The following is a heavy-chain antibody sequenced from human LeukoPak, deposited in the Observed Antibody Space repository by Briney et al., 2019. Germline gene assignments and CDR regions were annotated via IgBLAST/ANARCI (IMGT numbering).Heavy chain of an antibody. D-gene: IGHD1-7*01. V-gene: IGHV4-59*01. CDR1: GGSISSYY. CDR2: IYYSGST. CDR3: ARDLGITGTTGFDP. Sequence: PSETLSLTCTVSGGSISSYYWSWIRQPPGKGLEWIGYIYYSGSTNYNPSLKSRVTISVDTSKNQFSLKLSSVTAADTAVYYCARDLGITGTTGFDPWGQGTLVTVSS. J-gene: IGHJ5*02.